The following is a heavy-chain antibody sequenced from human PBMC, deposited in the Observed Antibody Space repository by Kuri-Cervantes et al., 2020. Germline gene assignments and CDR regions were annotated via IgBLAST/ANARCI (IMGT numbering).Heavy chain of an antibody. Sequence: SVKVSCKASGYTFTGYYMHWVRQAPGQGLEWMGGIIPILGTANYAQKFQGRVTITADESTSTAYMELSSLRSEDTAVYYCAREGTYCSGGSCYATDAFDIWGQGTMVTVSS. V-gene: IGHV1-69*13. CDR1: GYTFTGYY. J-gene: IGHJ3*02. CDR3: AREGTYCSGGSCYATDAFDI. D-gene: IGHD2-15*01. CDR2: IIPILGTA.